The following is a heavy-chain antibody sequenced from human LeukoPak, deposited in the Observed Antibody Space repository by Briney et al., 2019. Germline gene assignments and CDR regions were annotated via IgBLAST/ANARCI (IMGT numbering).Heavy chain of an antibody. V-gene: IGHV1-3*01. Sequence: ASVKVSCKASGYTFTRYDMHWVRQAPGQRLEWMGWISAGNGNTKYSQKLQGRVTITRDTSASTAYMYLSSLRSEDTAVYYCARGQLLWEGGYYYYYYMDVWGKGTTVTVSS. D-gene: IGHD2-2*01. CDR1: GYTFTRYD. CDR2: ISAGNGNT. J-gene: IGHJ6*03. CDR3: ARGQLLWEGGYYYYYYMDV.